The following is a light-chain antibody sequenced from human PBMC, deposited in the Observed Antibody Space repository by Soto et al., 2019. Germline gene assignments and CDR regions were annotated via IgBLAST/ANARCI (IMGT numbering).Light chain of an antibody. J-gene: IGKJ5*01. CDR2: GAS. V-gene: IGKV3-20*01. CDR1: QSVSSSY. CDR3: QQYGSSPPMIT. Sequence: EIVLTQSPGTLSLSPGERATLSCRTSQSVSSSYLAWYQQKPGQAPRLLISGASSRATGIPDRFSGSGSGTDFPLTISRLEPEDFAVYYCQQYGSSPPMITFGQGTRLEIK.